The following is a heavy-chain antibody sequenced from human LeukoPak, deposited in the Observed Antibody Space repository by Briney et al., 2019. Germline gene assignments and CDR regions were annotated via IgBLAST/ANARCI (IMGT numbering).Heavy chain of an antibody. Sequence: SETLSLTCAVYGGSFSGYYWSWIRQPPGKGLEWIGEINHSGSTNYNPSLKSRVTISVDTSKNQFSLKLSSVTAADTAVYYCARPGFGVVIIDDAFDIWGQGTMVTVSS. J-gene: IGHJ3*02. D-gene: IGHD3-3*01. CDR2: INHSGST. V-gene: IGHV4-34*01. CDR3: ARPGFGVVIIDDAFDI. CDR1: GGSFSGYY.